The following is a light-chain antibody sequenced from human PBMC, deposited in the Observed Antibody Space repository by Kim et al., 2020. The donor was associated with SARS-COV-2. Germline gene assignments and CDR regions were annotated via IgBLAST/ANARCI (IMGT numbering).Light chain of an antibody. V-gene: IGKV3-20*01. CDR3: QQYGTSPRT. CDR2: GVS. J-gene: IGKJ1*01. CDR1: QSVSSSS. Sequence: PGERATLSCRPSQSVSSSSLAWYQQKPGQAPRLLIYGVSSRATGIPDRFSGSGSGTDFTLAISRLEPEDFAVYYCQQYGTSPRTFGQGTKV.